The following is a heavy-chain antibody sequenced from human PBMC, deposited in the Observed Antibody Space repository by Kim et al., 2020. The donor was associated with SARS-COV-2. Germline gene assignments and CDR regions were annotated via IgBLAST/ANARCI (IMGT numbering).Heavy chain of an antibody. D-gene: IGHD3-9*01. V-gene: IGHV1-8*01. CDR3: ARGRRLRYFDWFNDD. CDR2: MHPNSGNT. J-gene: IGHJ4*02. Sequence: ASVKVSCKASGYSFTFYAINWVRQAPGQGLEWVGWMHPNSGNTDYAQRFQGRVTMTMNTSKKTAYLELSSLRSDDRAVYYCARGRRLRYFDWFNDDWRQGTLVTVSA. CDR1: GYSFTFYA.